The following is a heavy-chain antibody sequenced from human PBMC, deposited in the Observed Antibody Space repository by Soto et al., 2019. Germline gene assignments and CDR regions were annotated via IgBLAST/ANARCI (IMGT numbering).Heavy chain of an antibody. CDR1: GYTFTSYG. Sequence: QVQLVQSGAEVKKPGASVKVSCKASGYTFTSYGISWVRQAPGQGLEWMGWISAYNGNTTYAQKLQGRVTMTTDTPTSTAYMELRSLSSDDTAVYYCARSHVLLWFGELSWFDPWGQGTLLTVSS. D-gene: IGHD3-10*01. V-gene: IGHV1-18*04. J-gene: IGHJ5*02. CDR2: ISAYNGNT. CDR3: ARSHVLLWFGELSWFDP.